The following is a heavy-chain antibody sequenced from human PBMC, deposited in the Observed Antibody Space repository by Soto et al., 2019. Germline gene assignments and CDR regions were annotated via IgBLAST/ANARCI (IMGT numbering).Heavy chain of an antibody. CDR3: ARDPHPYHWNLGWFVP. D-gene: IGHD1-7*01. CDR1: GFTFSSYA. Sequence: GGSLRLSCAASGFTFSSYAMHWVRQAPGKGLEWVAVISYDGINKYYADSVKGRFTISRDNSKNTLYLQMNSLRAEDTAVYYCARDPHPYHWNLGWFVPWGQGTMITVYS. V-gene: IGHV3-30-3*01. CDR2: ISYDGINK. J-gene: IGHJ5*02.